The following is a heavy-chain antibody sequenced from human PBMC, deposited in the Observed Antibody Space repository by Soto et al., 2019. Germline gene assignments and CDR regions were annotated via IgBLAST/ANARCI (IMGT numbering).Heavy chain of an antibody. Sequence: SETLSLTCAVYGGSFSGYYWSWIRQPPGKGLEWIGEINHSGSTNYNPSLKSRVTISVDTSKNQFSLKLSSVTAADTAVYYCARVRPLILTGYYSRRSCWFDAWGQGTLVTVSS. CDR2: INHSGST. V-gene: IGHV4-34*01. J-gene: IGHJ5*02. D-gene: IGHD3-9*01. CDR1: GGSFSGYY. CDR3: ARVRPLILTGYYSRRSCWFDA.